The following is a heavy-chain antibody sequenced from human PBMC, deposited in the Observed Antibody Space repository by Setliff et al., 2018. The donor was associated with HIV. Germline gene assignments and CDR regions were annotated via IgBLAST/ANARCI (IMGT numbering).Heavy chain of an antibody. CDR1: GGSINDQY. CDR2: IDYSEST. D-gene: IGHD6-13*01. V-gene: IGHV4-59*11. Sequence: SETLSLTCTVPGGSINDQYFSWIRQPPGKGLEWIGSIDYSESTKYNPSLNSRGTISLDKPKNELSLKLTSVTAADTAVYYCVTSSSWSSRLNFWGQGMLVTVSS. J-gene: IGHJ4*02. CDR3: VTSSSWSSRLNF.